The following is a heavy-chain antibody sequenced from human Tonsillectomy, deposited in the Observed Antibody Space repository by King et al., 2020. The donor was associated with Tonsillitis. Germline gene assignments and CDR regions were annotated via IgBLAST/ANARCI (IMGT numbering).Heavy chain of an antibody. CDR3: ARDSRGPYDSSGTDY. J-gene: IGHJ4*02. V-gene: IGHV3-48*02. CDR2: ISSSSSTI. Sequence: VQLVESGGGLLQPGGSLRLSCAASGFTFSSYSMNWVRQAPGKGLEWVSYISSSSSTIYYADSVKGRFTISRDNAKNSLYLQMNSLRDEDTAVYYCARDSRGPYDSSGTDYWGQGTLVTVSS. CDR1: GFTFSSYS. D-gene: IGHD3-22*01.